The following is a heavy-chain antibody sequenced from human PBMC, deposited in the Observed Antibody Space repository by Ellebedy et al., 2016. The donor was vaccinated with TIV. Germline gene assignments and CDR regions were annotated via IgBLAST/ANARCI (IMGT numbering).Heavy chain of an antibody. J-gene: IGHJ6*02. V-gene: IGHV1-69*13. CDR2: IIPIFYTA. CDR3: ARGFVVAYPPGCYGMDV. Sequence: ASVKVSCKASGGIFSSYAITWVRQAPGQGLEWMGGIIPIFYTANYAQKFQGRVTITADESTSTAYMELSSLRSEDTAVYSCARGFVVAYPPGCYGMDVWGQGTTVSVSS. D-gene: IGHD2-15*01. CDR1: GGIFSSYA.